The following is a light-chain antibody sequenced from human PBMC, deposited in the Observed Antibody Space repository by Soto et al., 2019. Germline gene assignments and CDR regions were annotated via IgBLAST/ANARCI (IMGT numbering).Light chain of an antibody. V-gene: IGKV3-20*01. CDR1: QTVSSNN. Sequence: DIVLTQSPGTLSLSPGERATLSCRASQTVSSNNLAWYQQKRGQAPRLLIYGASSRAVAIPDRFRGSGSGTDFTLIISSLAPEDFAVYYCQQYGSSPFTFGPGTAVDIK. CDR2: GAS. J-gene: IGKJ3*01. CDR3: QQYGSSPFT.